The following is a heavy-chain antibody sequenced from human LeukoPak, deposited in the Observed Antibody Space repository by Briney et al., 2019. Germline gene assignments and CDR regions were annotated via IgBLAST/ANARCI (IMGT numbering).Heavy chain of an antibody. D-gene: IGHD5-12*01. CDR3: ARERLATHLYYYYYYYMDV. CDR2: ISRSGTTI. J-gene: IGHJ6*03. V-gene: IGHV3-48*04. CDR1: GFTFSSYS. Sequence: GGSLRLSCAASGFTFSSYSMNWVRQAPGKGLEWVSYISRSGTTIYYADSVKGRFTVSRDNAKNSLYLQMNSLRAEDTAVYYCARERLATHLYYYYYYYMDVWGKGTTVTISS.